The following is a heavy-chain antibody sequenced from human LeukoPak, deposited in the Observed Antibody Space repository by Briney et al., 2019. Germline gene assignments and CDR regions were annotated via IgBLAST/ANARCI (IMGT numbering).Heavy chain of an antibody. V-gene: IGHV3-11*01. CDR1: GGSISSYY. Sequence: PSETLSLTCTVSGGSISSYYWSWIRQAPGKGLEWVSYISSSSSTIYYADSVKGQFTISRDNAKNSLYLQMNSLRAEDTAVYYCAGGYSGSYNPHWGQGTLVTVSS. CDR2: ISSSSSTI. CDR3: AGGYSGSYNPH. J-gene: IGHJ4*02. D-gene: IGHD3-10*01.